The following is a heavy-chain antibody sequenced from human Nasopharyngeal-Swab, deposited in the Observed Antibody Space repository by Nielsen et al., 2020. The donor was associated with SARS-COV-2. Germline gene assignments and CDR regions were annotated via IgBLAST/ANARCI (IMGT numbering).Heavy chain of an antibody. Sequence: ASVKVSCKASGYTFTSYAMHWVRQAPGQRLEWMGWINAGNGNTKYSQKFQGRVTITRDTSASTAYMELSSLRSEDTAVYYCARGIAVAARGWFDPWGQGILVTVSS. D-gene: IGHD6-19*01. CDR2: INAGNGNT. J-gene: IGHJ5*02. V-gene: IGHV1-3*01. CDR3: ARGIAVAARGWFDP. CDR1: GYTFTSYA.